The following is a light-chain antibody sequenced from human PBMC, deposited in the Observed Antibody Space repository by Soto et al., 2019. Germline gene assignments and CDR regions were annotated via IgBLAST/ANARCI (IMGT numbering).Light chain of an antibody. CDR1: QSISSY. Sequence: DIQMTQSPSSLSASVGDRVTITCRASQSISSYLNWYQQKPGKAPKLLIYAASSLQSGVPSRFSGSGSGTDFTLTISRLRPEDFGIYYCQQANRFPLTFGGGTKV. J-gene: IGKJ4*01. CDR2: AAS. V-gene: IGKV1-39*01. CDR3: QQANRFPLT.